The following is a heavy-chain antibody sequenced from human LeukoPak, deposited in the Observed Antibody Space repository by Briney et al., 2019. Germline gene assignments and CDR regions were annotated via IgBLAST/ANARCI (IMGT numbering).Heavy chain of an antibody. V-gene: IGHV4-34*01. D-gene: IGHD3-10*01. CDR3: ARGPGRVRGVRRGWYYFDY. CDR1: GGSFSGYY. J-gene: IGHJ4*02. Sequence: PSETLSLTCAVYGGSFSGYYRSWIRQPPGKGLEWIGEINHSGSTNYNPSLKSRVTISVDTSKNQFSLKLSSVTAADTAVYYCARGPGRVRGVRRGWYYFDYWGQGTLVTVSS. CDR2: INHSGST.